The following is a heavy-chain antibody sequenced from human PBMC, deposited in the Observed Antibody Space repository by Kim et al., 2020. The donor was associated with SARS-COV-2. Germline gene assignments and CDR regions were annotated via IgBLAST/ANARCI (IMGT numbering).Heavy chain of an antibody. D-gene: IGHD4-17*01. Sequence: FQGRVTMTRDTSTSTVYMELSSLRSEDTAVYYCARDSARESYGDYDAFDIWGQGTMVTVSS. CDR3: ARDSARESYGDYDAFDI. V-gene: IGHV1-46*01. J-gene: IGHJ3*02.